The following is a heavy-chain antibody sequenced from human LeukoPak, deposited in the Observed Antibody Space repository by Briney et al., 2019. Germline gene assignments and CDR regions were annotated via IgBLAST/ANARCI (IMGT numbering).Heavy chain of an antibody. Sequence: GGSLRLSCSASGFTFSSYAMHWVRQAPGKGLEYVSAISSNGGSTYYADSVKGRFTISRDNSKNTLYLQVSSLRAEDTAVYYCVKADYYDTSNYYYRYFQYWGQGTLVTVSS. D-gene: IGHD3-22*01. V-gene: IGHV3-64D*09. J-gene: IGHJ1*01. CDR3: VKADYYDTSNYYYRYFQY. CDR2: ISSNGGST. CDR1: GFTFSSYA.